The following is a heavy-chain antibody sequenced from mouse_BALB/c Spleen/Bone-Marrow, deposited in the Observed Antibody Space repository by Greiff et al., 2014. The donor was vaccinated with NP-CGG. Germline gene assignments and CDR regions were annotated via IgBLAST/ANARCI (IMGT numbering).Heavy chain of an antibody. CDR3: TRRAYGGSYGFAY. CDR2: INPSTGYT. D-gene: IGHD1-1*01. Sequence: SGAELAKPGASVKMSCKASGYTFTNYWMHWVKQRPGQGLEWIGYINPSTGYTEYNQKFKDKATLTADKSSSTAYMQLSSLTSEDSSVFYCTRRAYGGSYGFAYWGQGTLVTVSA. V-gene: IGHV1-7*01. J-gene: IGHJ3*01. CDR1: GYTFTNYW.